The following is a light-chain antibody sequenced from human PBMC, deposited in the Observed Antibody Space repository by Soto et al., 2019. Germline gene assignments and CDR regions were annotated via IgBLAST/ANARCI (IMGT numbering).Light chain of an antibody. V-gene: IGKV1-5*03. CDR2: KAS. CDR3: QQYNSYSGT. J-gene: IGKJ1*01. Sequence: DIHMTQSPSTLSASVLDRFTITCRASQSISSWLAWYQQKPGKAPKLLIYKASSLESGVPSRFSGSGSGTEFTLTISSLQPDDFATYYCQQYNSYSGTFGQGTKV. CDR1: QSISSW.